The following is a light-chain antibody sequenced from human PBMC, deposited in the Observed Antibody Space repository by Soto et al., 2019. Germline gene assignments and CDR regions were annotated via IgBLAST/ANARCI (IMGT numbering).Light chain of an antibody. J-gene: IGKJ2*01. CDR1: QSVSSSSY. Sequence: EIVLTQSPGTLSLSPGERATLSCRASQSVSSSSYLAWYQQKPGQAPRLLIYGASSRATGIPDRFSGSGSATDFTLTIIRLVPEDFAVYYCRQYGSSPSYTFGQGTKLEIK. CDR2: GAS. V-gene: IGKV3-20*01. CDR3: RQYGSSPSYT.